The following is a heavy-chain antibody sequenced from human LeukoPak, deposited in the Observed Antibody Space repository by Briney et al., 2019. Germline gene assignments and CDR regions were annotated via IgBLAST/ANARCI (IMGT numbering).Heavy chain of an antibody. CDR3: ARDRTYYDSSGYRDY. D-gene: IGHD3-22*01. Sequence: ATVKLSCKVSGYTFTSYYISWVRQAPGQGLEWMGWISAYNGNTNYAQKLQGRVTMTTDTSTSTAYMELRSLRSDDTAVYYCARDRTYYDSSGYRDYWGQGTLVTVSS. V-gene: IGHV1-18*01. CDR2: ISAYNGNT. CDR1: GYTFTSYY. J-gene: IGHJ4*02.